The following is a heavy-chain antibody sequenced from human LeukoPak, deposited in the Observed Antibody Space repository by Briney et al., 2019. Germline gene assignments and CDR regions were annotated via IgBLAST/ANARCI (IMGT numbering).Heavy chain of an antibody. CDR1: GFTFSSYG. CDR2: ISYDGSNK. J-gene: IGHJ4*02. V-gene: IGHV3-30*18. CDR3: AKDQGESSGWPFDY. D-gene: IGHD6-19*01. Sequence: HPGRSLRLSCAASGFTFSSYGMHWVRQAPGKGLEWVAVISYDGSNKYYADSVKGRFTISRDNSKNTLYLQMNSLRAEDTAVYYCAKDQGESSGWPFDYWGQGTLVTVSS.